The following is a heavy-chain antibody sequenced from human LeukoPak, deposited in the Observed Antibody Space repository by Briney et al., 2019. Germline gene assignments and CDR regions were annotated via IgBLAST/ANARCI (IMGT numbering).Heavy chain of an antibody. CDR2: ISSNGGST. J-gene: IGHJ4*02. CDR1: GFTFSRYA. CDR3: VKSGSYYNEPYYFDY. D-gene: IGHD3-10*01. V-gene: IGHV3-64D*06. Sequence: PGGSLRLSCSASGFTFSRYAMHWVRQAPGKGLEYVSGISSNGGSTYYADSVKGRFTISRDNSKNTLYLQTSSLRAEDTAVYYCVKSGSYYNEPYYFDYWGQGTLVTVSS.